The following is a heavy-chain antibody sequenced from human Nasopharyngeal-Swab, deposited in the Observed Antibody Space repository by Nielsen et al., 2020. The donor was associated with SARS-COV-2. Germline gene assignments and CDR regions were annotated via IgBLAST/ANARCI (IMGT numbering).Heavy chain of an antibody. J-gene: IGHJ6*02. CDR1: GFTFSSYS. Sequence: GESLKISCAASGFTFSSYSMNWVRQAPGKGLKWVSSISSSSSYIYYADSVKGRFTISRDNAKNSLYLQMNSLRAEDTAVYYCARDNPYCSSTSCYWAYYYYGMDVWGQGTTVTVSS. CDR3: ARDNPYCSSTSCYWAYYYYGMDV. V-gene: IGHV3-21*01. CDR2: ISSSSSYI. D-gene: IGHD2-2*01.